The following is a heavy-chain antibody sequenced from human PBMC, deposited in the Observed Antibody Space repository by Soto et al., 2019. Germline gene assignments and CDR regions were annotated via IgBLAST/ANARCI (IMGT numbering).Heavy chain of an antibody. J-gene: IGHJ4*02. CDR3: VRGNSGYGNFDY. CDR2: ISSDGRTT. V-gene: IGHV3-74*01. CDR1: GFTLSGYW. D-gene: IGHD5-12*01. Sequence: EVQLVESGGGLVQPGGSLRLSCAASGFTLSGYWMHWVHQVPGKGLVWVSRISSDGRTTNYADSVGGRFTISRDNAKNTLYVQMNSLRAEDTAVYYCVRGNSGYGNFDYWGQGTLVTVSS.